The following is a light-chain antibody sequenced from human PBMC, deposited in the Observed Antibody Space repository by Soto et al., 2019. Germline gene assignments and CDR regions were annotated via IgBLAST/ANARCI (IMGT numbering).Light chain of an antibody. Sequence: DIQMTQSPSSRSASVGDRVTITCQASQDISNYLNWYQQKPGKAPKLLIYDASNLETGVPSRFSGSGSGTDFTFTISSLQPEDIATYYCQQYDNLPITFGGGTKVDIK. V-gene: IGKV1-33*01. CDR2: DAS. CDR1: QDISNY. J-gene: IGKJ4*01. CDR3: QQYDNLPIT.